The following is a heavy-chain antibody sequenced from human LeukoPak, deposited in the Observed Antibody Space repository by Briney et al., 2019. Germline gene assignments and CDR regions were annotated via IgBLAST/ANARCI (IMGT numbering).Heavy chain of an antibody. CDR2: IYYSGST. V-gene: IGHV4-59*01. CDR3: ARGSGSYLYYYYYMDV. J-gene: IGHJ6*03. Sequence: SETLSLTCTVSGGSISSYYWSWIRQPPGKGLGWIGYIYYSGSTNYNPSLKSRVTISVDTSKNQFSLKLSSVTAADTAVYYCARGSGSYLYYYYYMDVWGKGTTVTVSS. CDR1: GGSISSYY. D-gene: IGHD1-26*01.